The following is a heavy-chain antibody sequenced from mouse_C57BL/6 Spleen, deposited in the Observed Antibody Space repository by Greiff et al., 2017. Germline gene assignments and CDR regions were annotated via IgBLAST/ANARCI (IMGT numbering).Heavy chain of an antibody. V-gene: IGHV1-7*01. J-gene: IGHJ1*03. CDR2: INPSSGYT. D-gene: IGHD1-1*01. CDR1: GYTFTSYW. CDR3: ARSDYYGSSYEGYFDV. Sequence: VQLQQSGAELAKPGASVKLSCKASGYTFTSYWMHWVKQRPGQGLEWIGYINPSSGYTKYNQKFKDKATLTADNSSSTAYMQLSSLTYEDSAVYYCARSDYYGSSYEGYFDVWGTGTTVTVSS.